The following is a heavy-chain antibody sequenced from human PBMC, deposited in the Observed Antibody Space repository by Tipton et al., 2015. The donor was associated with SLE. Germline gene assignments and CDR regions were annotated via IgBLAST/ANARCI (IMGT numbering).Heavy chain of an antibody. D-gene: IGHD2-2*01. CDR2: INHSGST. V-gene: IGHV4-34*01. Sequence: TLSLTCAVYGGSFSGYYWSWIRQPPGKGLEWIGEINHSGSTNYNPSLKSRVTISVDTSKNQFSLKPSSVTAADTAVYYCARAEDCSSTSCPMDVWGKGTTVTVSS. CDR1: GGSFSGYY. CDR3: ARAEDCSSTSCPMDV. J-gene: IGHJ6*03.